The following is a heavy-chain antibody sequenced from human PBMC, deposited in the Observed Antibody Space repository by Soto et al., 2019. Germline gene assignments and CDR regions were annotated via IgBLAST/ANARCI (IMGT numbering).Heavy chain of an antibody. CDR2: TDYRSRWYN. J-gene: IGHJ6*03. CDR3: AGTTSLQWYYMDV. CDR1: GTSALTNSAV. D-gene: IGHD1-7*01. V-gene: IGHV6-1*01. Sequence: SQTLSFPFAISGTSALTNSAVGNGVSQSQWKGLGGLGRTDYRSRWYNDYAVSVKSPITVNPATSKNQFSLHLNSVTPEDTAVYYCAGTTSLQWYYMDVWDKGITVTVSS.